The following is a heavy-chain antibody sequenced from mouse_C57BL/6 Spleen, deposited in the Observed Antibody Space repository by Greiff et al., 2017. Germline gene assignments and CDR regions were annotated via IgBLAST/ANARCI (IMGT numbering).Heavy chain of an antibody. CDR1: GFSFNTYA. CDR3: VRQTGAYYVDD. Sequence: GGGLVQPKGSLKLSCAASGFSFNTYAMIWVRQAPGKGLEWVARIRSKSNNYATYYADSVKDRFTISRDDSESMLYLQMNNLKTEDTAMYYCVRQTGAYYVDDWGQGTTLTVSS. CDR2: IRSKSNNYAT. J-gene: IGHJ2*01. V-gene: IGHV10-1*01. D-gene: IGHD4-1*01.